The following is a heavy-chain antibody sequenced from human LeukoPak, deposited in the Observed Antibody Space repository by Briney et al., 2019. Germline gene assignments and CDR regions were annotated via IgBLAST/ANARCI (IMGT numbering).Heavy chain of an antibody. CDR1: GYTFTSYG. Sequence: ASVKVSCKASGYTFTSYGISWVRQAPGQGLEWMGWISAYNGNTNYAQTLQGRVTMTTDTSTSTAYMELRSLRSDDTAVYYCARARGGSGWYNNFDYWGQGTLVTVSS. V-gene: IGHV1-18*01. D-gene: IGHD6-19*01. J-gene: IGHJ4*02. CDR3: ARARGGSGWYNNFDY. CDR2: ISAYNGNT.